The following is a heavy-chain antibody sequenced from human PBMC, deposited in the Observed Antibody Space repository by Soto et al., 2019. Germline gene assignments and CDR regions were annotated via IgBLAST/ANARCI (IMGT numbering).Heavy chain of an antibody. J-gene: IGHJ6*02. Sequence: QVQLEQSGAEVKKPGSSVKVSCKASGGTFSNSAISWVRQAPGQGLEWMGGIMPIFRTPDYAQKFQGRVIVTADESTSTVYMELSGLISDDTAEYYCARDKDRLQLGGNYYYILDVWGQGTTVTGSS. CDR3: ARDKDRLQLGGNYYYILDV. CDR2: IMPIFRTP. CDR1: GGTFSNSA. D-gene: IGHD5-12*01. V-gene: IGHV1-69*12.